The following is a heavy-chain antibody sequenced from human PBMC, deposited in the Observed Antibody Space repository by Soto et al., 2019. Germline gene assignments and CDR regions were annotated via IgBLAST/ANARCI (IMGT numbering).Heavy chain of an antibody. D-gene: IGHD1-26*01. Sequence: PSETLSLTCTVSGDSMSRYFLSSIRQPPGKGLEWVGYIYYTGTTNYNPSLKSRVTIVLDTSKNQFPLKVVSLTAAATAFYYCARGRGGAYDAFDIWGQGALVTVSS. V-gene: IGHV4-59*01. CDR1: GDSMSRYF. J-gene: IGHJ3*02. CDR2: IYYTGTT. CDR3: ARGRGGAYDAFDI.